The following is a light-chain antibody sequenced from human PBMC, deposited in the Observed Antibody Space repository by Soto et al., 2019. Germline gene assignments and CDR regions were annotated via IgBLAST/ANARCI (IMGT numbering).Light chain of an antibody. CDR2: DVN. Sequence: QSVLTQPASVSGSRGQSITISCTGTSSDVGGYNTVSWYQQYPGKAPKLMTHDVNNRPSGVSNRFSGSKSGNTASLTISGLQAEDEADYYCSSYTSSTSYVFGSGTKVTVL. CDR1: SSDVGGYNT. V-gene: IGLV2-14*01. J-gene: IGLJ1*01. CDR3: SSYTSSTSYV.